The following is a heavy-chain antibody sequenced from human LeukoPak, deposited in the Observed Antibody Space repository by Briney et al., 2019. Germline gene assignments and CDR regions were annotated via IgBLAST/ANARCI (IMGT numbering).Heavy chain of an antibody. D-gene: IGHD1-20*01. J-gene: IGHJ5*02. Sequence: ASVKVSCKASGFTFTSSAMQWVRQARGQRLEWIGWIVVGSGNTNYAQKLQERVTITRDMSTSTAYMELSSLRSEDTAVYYCAARITGTTNNWFDPWGQGTLVTVSS. CDR1: GFTFTSSA. V-gene: IGHV1-58*02. CDR2: IVVGSGNT. CDR3: AARITGTTNNWFDP.